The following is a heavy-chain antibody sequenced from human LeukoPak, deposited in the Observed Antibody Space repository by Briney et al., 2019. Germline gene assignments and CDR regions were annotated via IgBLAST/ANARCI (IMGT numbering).Heavy chain of an antibody. D-gene: IGHD3-10*01. CDR3: AKDQLLLWFGELGG. J-gene: IGHJ4*02. Sequence: GGPVRLSCTASGFTFNIYAISGPPQSPEEGGECVSAISGSGGSTYYADSLKGRFTISRDNSKNTLYLQMNSLRAEDTAVYYCAKDQLLLWFGELGGWGQGTLVTVSS. V-gene: IGHV3-23*01. CDR1: GFTFNIYA. CDR2: ISGSGGST.